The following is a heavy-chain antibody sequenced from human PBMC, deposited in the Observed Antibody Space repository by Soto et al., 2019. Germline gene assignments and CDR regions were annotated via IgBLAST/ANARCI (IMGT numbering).Heavy chain of an antibody. Sequence: GGSLRLSCAASGFTFINYALSWALQAPWKGLEWVSAISGSGGTTHYADSVKGRFTISRDNSKNTLYLQMNSLRVEDTAVYYCAKYLICTSCYAFVYWGQGSLVSVSS. J-gene: IGHJ4*02. V-gene: IGHV3-23*01. CDR1: GFTFINYA. D-gene: IGHD2-2*01. CDR3: AKYLICTSCYAFVY. CDR2: ISGSGGTT.